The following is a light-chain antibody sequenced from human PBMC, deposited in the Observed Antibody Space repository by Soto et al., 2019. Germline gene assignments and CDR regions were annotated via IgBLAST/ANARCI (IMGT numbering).Light chain of an antibody. Sequence: QSALTQPASVSGSPGQSITISCTGTSSDVGGYKYVSWYQQHPGKAPKLMIYDIRNRPSGVSNRFSGSKSGNTASLTISGLQAEDEADYYCSSFTSSNTWLFGGGTKLTVL. CDR3: SSFTSSNTWL. CDR1: SSDVGGYKY. CDR2: DIR. J-gene: IGLJ3*02. V-gene: IGLV2-14*03.